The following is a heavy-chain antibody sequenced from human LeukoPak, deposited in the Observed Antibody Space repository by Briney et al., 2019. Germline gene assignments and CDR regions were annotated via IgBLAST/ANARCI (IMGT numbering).Heavy chain of an antibody. D-gene: IGHD3-10*01. CDR3: ARDIRHYGSGADFDY. V-gene: IGHV1-18*01. Sequence: GASVKVSCKASGYTFPSFGISWVRQAPGQGLEWMGWISAYNGNTNFGQKFQGRVSMTTDTSTSIAYMELRSLRSDDTAVYYCARDIRHYGSGADFDYWGQGTLVTVSS. CDR2: ISAYNGNT. J-gene: IGHJ4*02. CDR1: GYTFPSFG.